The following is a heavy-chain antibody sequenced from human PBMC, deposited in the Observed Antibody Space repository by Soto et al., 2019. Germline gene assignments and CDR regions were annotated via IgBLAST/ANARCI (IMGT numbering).Heavy chain of an antibody. J-gene: IGHJ6*02. D-gene: IGHD2-2*01. CDR1: GYTFSGYY. Sequence: ASVKGSCKASGYTFSGYYMHWVRQAPGQGLEWMGWINPNSGGTNYAQKFQGWVTMTRDTSISTAYMELSRLRSDDTAVYYCAREMRDIVVVPAAPVYGMDVWGQGTTVTVSS. V-gene: IGHV1-2*04. CDR3: AREMRDIVVVPAAPVYGMDV. CDR2: INPNSGGT.